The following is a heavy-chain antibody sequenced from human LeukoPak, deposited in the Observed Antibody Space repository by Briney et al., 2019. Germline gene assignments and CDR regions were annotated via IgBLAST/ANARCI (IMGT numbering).Heavy chain of an antibody. CDR3: AKDLYNYYDSSGYYPFDY. V-gene: IGHV3-30*18. CDR1: GFTFSSYG. J-gene: IGHJ4*02. Sequence: GGSLRLSCAASGFTFSSYGMHWVRQAPGKGLEWVAVISYDGSNKYYADSVKGRFTISRDNSKNTLYLQMNSLRAEDTAVYYCAKDLYNYYDSSGYYPFDYWGQGTLVTVSS. D-gene: IGHD3-22*01. CDR2: ISYDGSNK.